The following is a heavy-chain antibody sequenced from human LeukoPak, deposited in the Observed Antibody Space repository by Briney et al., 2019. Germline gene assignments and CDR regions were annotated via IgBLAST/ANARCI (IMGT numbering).Heavy chain of an antibody. CDR2: IYYSGTT. D-gene: IGHD3-3*01. CDR3: ARHVRFLEWLSSYYFDY. V-gene: IGHV4-39*01. J-gene: IGHJ4*02. CDR1: GGTISSSSYY. Sequence: SQTLSLTCTVSGGTISSSSYYWGWIRQPPGKGLEWIVSIYYSGTTYYNPSLKSRLTISVDTSKSQFSLRLTSVTAADTAVYYCARHVRFLEWLSSYYFDYWGQGTLVTVSS.